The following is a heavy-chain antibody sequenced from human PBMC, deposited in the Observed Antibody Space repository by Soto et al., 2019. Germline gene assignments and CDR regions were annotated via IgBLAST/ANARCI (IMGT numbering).Heavy chain of an antibody. D-gene: IGHD1-7*01. CDR1: GGSVRDGSYY. CDR2: IYHRGST. V-gene: IGHV4-61*01. Sequence: SETLSLTCTVSGGSVRDGSYYWAWLRQPPGKGLEWIGHIYHRGSTIYNPSLKSRVTISIDTSKSQFSLNLNSMTAADTAVYYCAGYNWNYYFDPWGQGTLVTVSS. CDR3: AGYNWNYYFDP. J-gene: IGHJ5*02.